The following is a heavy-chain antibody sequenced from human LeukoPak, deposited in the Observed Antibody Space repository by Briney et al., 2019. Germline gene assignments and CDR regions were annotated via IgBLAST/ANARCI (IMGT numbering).Heavy chain of an antibody. CDR1: GLTFSRYW. CDR2: ISGSGGST. V-gene: IGHV3-23*01. J-gene: IGHJ1*01. D-gene: IGHD5-18*01. Sequence: GGSLRLSCAASGLTFSRYWLTWVRQAPGKGLEWVSGISGSGGSTYYADSVRGRFTISRDNSKNTLYLQMNSLRAEDTAVYYCFGYPEYFQHWGQGTLVTVSS. CDR3: FGYPEYFQH.